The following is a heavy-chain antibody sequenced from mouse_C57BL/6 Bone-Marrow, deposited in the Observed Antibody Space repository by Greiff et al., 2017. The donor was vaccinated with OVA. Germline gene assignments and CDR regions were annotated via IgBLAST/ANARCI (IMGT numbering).Heavy chain of an antibody. CDR3: ARGPPYGSSFSSYWYFDV. J-gene: IGHJ1*03. V-gene: IGHV5-4*03. Sequence: EVKLEESGGGLVKPGGSLKLSCAASGFTFSSYAMSWVRQTPEKRLEWVATISDGGSYTYYPDNVKGRFTISRDNAKNNLYLQMSHLKSEDTAMYYCARGPPYGSSFSSYWYFDVWGTGTTVTVSS. D-gene: IGHD1-1*01. CDR2: ISDGGSYT. CDR1: GFTFSSYA.